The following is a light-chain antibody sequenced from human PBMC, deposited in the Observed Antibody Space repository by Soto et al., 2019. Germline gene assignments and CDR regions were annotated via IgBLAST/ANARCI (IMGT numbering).Light chain of an antibody. V-gene: IGKV1-27*01. CDR2: AAS. Sequence: DIQMTQSPSSLSASVGDRVTITCRASQGISNYLAWYQQKPGKVPKLLIYAASTLQSVVPSRFSGSGSGTDFTITISILQPEDVAPYYCQKYNSAPQTFGQGTKLEIK. CDR1: QGISNY. J-gene: IGKJ2*01. CDR3: QKYNSAPQT.